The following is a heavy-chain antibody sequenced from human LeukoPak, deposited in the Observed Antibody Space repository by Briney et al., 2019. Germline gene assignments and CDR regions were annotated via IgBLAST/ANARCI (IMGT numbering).Heavy chain of an antibody. CDR2: INPNSGGT. D-gene: IGHD2-2*01. CDR1: GYTFTGYY. J-gene: IGHJ5*02. V-gene: IGHV1-2*02. Sequence: ASVKVSCKASGYTFTGYYMHWVRQAPGQGLEWMGWINPNSGGTNYAQKFQGRVTMTRDTSISTAYMELSRLRSDDTAVYYCARGGAQGYCSSTSCYKAHRFEPWGQGTLVTVSS. CDR3: ARGGAQGYCSSTSCYKAHRFEP.